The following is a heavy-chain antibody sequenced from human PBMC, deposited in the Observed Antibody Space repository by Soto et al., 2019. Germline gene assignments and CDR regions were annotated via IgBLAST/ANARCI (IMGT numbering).Heavy chain of an antibody. V-gene: IGHV1-69*02. CDR1: GDTFSSYT. Sequence: QVQLVQSGAEVKKPGTSVRVSCKASGDTFSSYTISWVRQAPGQGLEWVGRIVPIVDLTNYAQKFQGRVTITADKSTSTAFMELNSLRPDDTRVYYCARAYGSGSYPIDSWCQGTPVFVSS. D-gene: IGHD3-10*01. CDR2: IVPIVDLT. CDR3: ARAYGSGSYPIDS. J-gene: IGHJ5*01.